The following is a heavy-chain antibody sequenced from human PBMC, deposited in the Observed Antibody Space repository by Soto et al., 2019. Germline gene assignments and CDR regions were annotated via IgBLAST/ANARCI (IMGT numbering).Heavy chain of an antibody. V-gene: IGHV1-3*05. CDR3: ARSIVVVTPLDY. CDR1: GYTFTSYA. CDR2: INAGNGNT. J-gene: IGHJ4*02. Sequence: QVQLVQSGAEEKKPGASVKVSCEASGYTFTSYAMHWVRQAPGQRLEWMGWINAGNGNTKYSQKFQGRVTITRDTSASTAYMELSSLRSEDTAVYYCARSIVVVTPLDYWGQGTLVTVSS. D-gene: IGHD2-21*02.